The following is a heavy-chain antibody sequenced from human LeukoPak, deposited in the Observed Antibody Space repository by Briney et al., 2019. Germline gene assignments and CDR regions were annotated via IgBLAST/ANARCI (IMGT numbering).Heavy chain of an antibody. CDR3: ARRPRLSSSWYVNWFDP. CDR1: GGSFSGYY. CDR2: INHSGST. D-gene: IGHD6-13*01. Sequence: SETLSLTCAVYGGSFSGYYWSWIRQPPGKGLEWIGEINHSGSTNYNPSLKSRVTISVDTSKNQFSLKLSFVTAADTAVYYCARRPRLSSSWYVNWFDPWGQGTLVTVSS. J-gene: IGHJ5*02. V-gene: IGHV4-34*01.